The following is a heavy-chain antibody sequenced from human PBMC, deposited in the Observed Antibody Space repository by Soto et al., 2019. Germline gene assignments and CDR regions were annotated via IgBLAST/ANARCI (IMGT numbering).Heavy chain of an antibody. CDR2: ISYDGSTK. J-gene: IGHJ6*02. V-gene: IGHV3-30*04. Sequence: QVQLVESGGGVVQPGGSLRLSCAASGFTFSNYAMQCVRHAPGKGLEWLAVISYDGSTKYYAYAVKGRVTFSRDNSKNTPSQQRNRLGTEDTAVYYCARVPGDTGNTMDFWGQGTTVTVSS. CDR3: ARVPGDTGNTMDF. CDR1: GFTFSNYA.